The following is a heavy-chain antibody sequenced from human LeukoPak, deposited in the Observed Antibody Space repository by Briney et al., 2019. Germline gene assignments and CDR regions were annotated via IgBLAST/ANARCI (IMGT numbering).Heavy chain of an antibody. CDR1: GYTFTGYY. V-gene: IGHV1-2*02. CDR2: INPNSGDT. CDR3: ARGSAETDSDSSGFAY. D-gene: IGHD3-22*01. J-gene: IGHJ4*02. Sequence: AASVKVSCKASGYTFTGYYMHWVRQAPGQGLEWMGWINPNSGDTNYAQKFQGRVTMTRDTSISAAYMELSSLRSDDTAVLYCARGSAETDSDSSGFAYWGQGTLVTVSS.